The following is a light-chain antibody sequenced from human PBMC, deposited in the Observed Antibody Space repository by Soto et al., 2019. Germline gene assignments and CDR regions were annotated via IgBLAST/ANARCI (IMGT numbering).Light chain of an antibody. CDR3: QQIYSATRT. CDR2: AAS. V-gene: IGKV1-39*01. J-gene: IGKJ1*01. Sequence: DIHITQSPSSLSANIGDSVTITCRASQSISTYLNWYQQKPGKAPKLLISAASSLQSGVPSRFTGSGPGTDFPLSISSLQPEDFATYYCQQIYSATRTFGQGINVDI. CDR1: QSISTY.